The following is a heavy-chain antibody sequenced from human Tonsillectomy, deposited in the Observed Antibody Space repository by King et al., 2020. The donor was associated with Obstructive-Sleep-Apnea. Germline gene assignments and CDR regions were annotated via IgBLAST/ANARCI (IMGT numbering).Heavy chain of an antibody. V-gene: IGHV3-9*01. CDR3: ATGIAGSCWYMVDY. J-gene: IGHJ4*01. D-gene: IGHD6-19*01. CDR2: ISWNSGSI. Sequence: MHWVRQAPWKCLECVSGISWNSGSIGYADSVNGRFTISRDNAKNSLYLQMNSLIAEDTALYYCATGIAGSCWYMVDYWCHGTLVTVSS.